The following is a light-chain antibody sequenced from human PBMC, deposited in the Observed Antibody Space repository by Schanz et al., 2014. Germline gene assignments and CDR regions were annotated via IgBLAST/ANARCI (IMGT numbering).Light chain of an antibody. CDR3: ATWDDSLNGWV. CDR2: GNS. CDR1: SSNIGAGYD. J-gene: IGLJ3*02. Sequence: QSVLTQPPSVSGAPGQRVTISCTGSSSNIGAGYDVHWYQQLPGTAPKLLIYGNSNRPSGVPDRFSGSKSGTSASLAISGLQSEDEGDYYCATWDDSLNGWVFGGGTKVTVL. V-gene: IGLV1-40*01.